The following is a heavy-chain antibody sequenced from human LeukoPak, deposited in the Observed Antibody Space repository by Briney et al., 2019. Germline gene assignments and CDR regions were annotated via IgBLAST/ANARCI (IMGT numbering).Heavy chain of an antibody. CDR3: ARVSRVTYSSSWYLEY. Sequence: DTVKGRFTIYRDDARNSLYLQMNSLRAEDTAMYYCARVSRVTYSSSWYLEYWGQGTLVTVSS. D-gene: IGHD6-13*01. J-gene: IGHJ4*02. V-gene: IGHV3-21*06.